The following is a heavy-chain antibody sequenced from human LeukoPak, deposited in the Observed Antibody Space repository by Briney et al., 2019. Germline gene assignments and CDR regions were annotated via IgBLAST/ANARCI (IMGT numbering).Heavy chain of an antibody. D-gene: IGHD6-13*01. J-gene: IGHJ4*02. CDR1: GYTFTGYY. Sequence: ASVKVSCKASGYTFTGYYMHWVRQAPGQGLEWMGWINPNSGGTNYAQKFQGRVTMTRDTSIGTAYMELSRLRSDDTAVYYCARDIPLTYSSSWEGYFDYWGQGTLVTVSS. CDR3: ARDIPLTYSSSWEGYFDY. CDR2: INPNSGGT. V-gene: IGHV1-2*02.